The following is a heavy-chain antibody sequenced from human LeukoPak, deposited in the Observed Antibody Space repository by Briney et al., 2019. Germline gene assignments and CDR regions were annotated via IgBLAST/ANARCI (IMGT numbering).Heavy chain of an antibody. V-gene: IGHV3-64*01. CDR3: ARDVSYCGGDCYEYYFDY. J-gene: IGHJ4*02. D-gene: IGHD2-21*02. CDR2: ISSNGGST. Sequence: GGSLRLSCAASGFTFSSYAMHWVRQAPGKGLEYVSAISSNGGSTYYANSVKGRFTISRDNSKNTLYLQMGSLRAEDMAVYYCARDVSYCGGDCYEYYFDYWGQRTLVTVSS. CDR1: GFTFSSYA.